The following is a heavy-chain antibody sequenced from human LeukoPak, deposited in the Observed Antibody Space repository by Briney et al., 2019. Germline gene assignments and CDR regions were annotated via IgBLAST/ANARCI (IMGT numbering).Heavy chain of an antibody. J-gene: IGHJ5*02. CDR3: ARDTGRIAAAGTVWFDP. CDR1: GGSISSGGYY. Sequence: PSETLSLTCTVSGGSISSGGYYWSWIRQHPGKGLEWIGYIYYSGSTYYNPSLKSRVTISVDTSKNQFSLKLSSVTAADTAVYYCARDTGRIAAAGTVWFDPWGQGTLVTVSS. V-gene: IGHV4-31*03. D-gene: IGHD6-13*01. CDR2: IYYSGST.